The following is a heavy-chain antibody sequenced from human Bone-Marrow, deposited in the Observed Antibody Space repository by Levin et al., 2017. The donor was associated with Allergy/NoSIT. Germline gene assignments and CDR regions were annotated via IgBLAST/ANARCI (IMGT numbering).Heavy chain of an antibody. CDR1: GGTFSDFT. J-gene: IGHJ4*02. D-gene: IGHD2-21*02. CDR2: STPIVGVT. V-gene: IGHV1-69*02. CDR3: ARGGDWYSN. Sequence: SVKVSCKASGGTFSDFTITWVRQAPGQGLEWMGKSTPIVGVTNYAQNFQGRVTFTADKATSTAYMELSSLRSEDTAKYYCARGGDWYSNWGQGTLVTVSS.